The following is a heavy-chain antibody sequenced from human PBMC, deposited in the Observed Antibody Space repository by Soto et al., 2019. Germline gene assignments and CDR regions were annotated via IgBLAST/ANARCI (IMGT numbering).Heavy chain of an antibody. J-gene: IGHJ4*01. Sequence: SVKTSGKASGVTLSSYTFIWVRQAPCQGLEWMGRVIPNLGVTNYAKKFQGRFTIVVDTSTSTVYMEMNSLSYEDTAVYYCARDKGYCSDTSCPDFDYWGQ. CDR3: ARDKGYCSDTSCPDFDY. D-gene: IGHD2-15*01. CDR1: GVTLSSYT. V-gene: IGHV1-69*04. CDR2: VIPNLGVT.